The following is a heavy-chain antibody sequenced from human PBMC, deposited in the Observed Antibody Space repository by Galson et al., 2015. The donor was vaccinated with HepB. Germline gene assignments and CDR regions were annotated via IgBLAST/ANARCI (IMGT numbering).Heavy chain of an antibody. CDR2: INSDGSST. Sequence: SLRLSCAASGFTLSSFWMHWVRQPPGKGLVWVSYINSDGSSTSYADSVKGRFTISRDTANNTLYLQMNGLRAEDTAVYYCARVAVGRNSWYDYWGQGTLVTVSS. V-gene: IGHV3-74*01. D-gene: IGHD6-13*01. CDR3: ARVAVGRNSWYDY. CDR1: GFTLSSFW. J-gene: IGHJ4*02.